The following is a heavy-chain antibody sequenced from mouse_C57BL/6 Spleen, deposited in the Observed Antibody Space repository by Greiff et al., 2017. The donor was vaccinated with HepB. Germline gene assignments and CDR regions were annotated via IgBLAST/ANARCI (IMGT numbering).Heavy chain of an antibody. J-gene: IGHJ4*01. D-gene: IGHD2-12*01. CDR3: ARDYDVPFYAMDY. CDR2: ISDGGSYT. Sequence: EVQLVESGGGLVKPGGSLKLSCAASGFAFSSYAMSWVRQTPEKRLEWVATISDGGSYTYYPDNVKGRFTISRDNAKNNLYLQMSHLKSEDTAMYYCARDYDVPFYAMDYWGQGTSVTVSS. V-gene: IGHV5-4*01. CDR1: GFAFSSYA.